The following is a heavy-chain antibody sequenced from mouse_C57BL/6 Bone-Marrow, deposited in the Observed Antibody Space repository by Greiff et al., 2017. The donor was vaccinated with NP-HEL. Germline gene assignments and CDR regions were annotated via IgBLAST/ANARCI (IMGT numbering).Heavy chain of an antibody. D-gene: IGHD1-1*01. CDR2: IYPRDGST. CDR1: GYTFTSYD. V-gene: IGHV1-85*01. J-gene: IGHJ1*03. Sequence: VQLQQSGPELVKPGASVKLSCKASGYTFTSYDINWVQQRPGQGLEWIGWIYPRDGSTKYPEKFKGKATLTVDTSSSTAYMELHSLKSEDSAFYFCGRWGPVTTVVDPYGYFDVWGTGTTVTVSS. CDR3: GRWGPVTTVVDPYGYFDV.